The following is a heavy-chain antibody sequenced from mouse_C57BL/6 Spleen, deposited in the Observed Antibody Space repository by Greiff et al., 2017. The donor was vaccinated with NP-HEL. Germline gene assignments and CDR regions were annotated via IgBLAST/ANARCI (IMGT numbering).Heavy chain of an antibody. CDR3: ARHGYYYGSNYAMDY. Sequence: DVMLVESGGGLVQPGGSLKLSCAASGFTFSDSYLYWVRQTPEKRLEWVAYISNGGGSPYYPDTVKGRFTISRDNAKNTLYLQMSRLKSEDTAMYYCARHGYYYGSNYAMDYWGQGTSVTVSS. CDR2: ISNGGGSP. J-gene: IGHJ4*01. V-gene: IGHV5-12*01. D-gene: IGHD1-1*01. CDR1: GFTFSDSY.